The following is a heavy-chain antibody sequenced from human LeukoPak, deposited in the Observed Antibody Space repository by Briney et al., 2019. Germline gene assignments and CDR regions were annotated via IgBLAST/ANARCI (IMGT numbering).Heavy chain of an antibody. D-gene: IGHD6-13*01. CDR3: AKDQGYSSSWYDY. V-gene: IGHV3-30*18. J-gene: IGHJ4*02. CDR1: GFTFSTYG. Sequence: GGSLRLSCAASGFTFSTYGMHWVRQAPGKGLEWVAVVSYDGSSIYYADSVKGRFTISRDNSKNTLYLQMNSLRAEDTAVYYCAKDQGYSSSWYDYWGQGTLVTVSS. CDR2: VSYDGSSI.